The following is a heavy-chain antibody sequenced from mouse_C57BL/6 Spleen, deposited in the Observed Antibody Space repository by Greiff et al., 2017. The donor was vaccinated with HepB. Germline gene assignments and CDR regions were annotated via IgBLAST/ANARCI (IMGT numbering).Heavy chain of an antibody. CDR2: IDPSDSET. Sequence: QVQLKQPGAELVRPGSSVKLSCKASGYTFTSYWMHWVKQRPIQGLEWIGNIDPSDSETHYNQKFKDKATLTVDKSSSTAYMQLSSLTSEDSAVYYCAREAYSQSYFDYWGQGTTLTVSS. J-gene: IGHJ2*01. D-gene: IGHD2-10*01. V-gene: IGHV1-52*01. CDR3: AREAYSQSYFDY. CDR1: GYTFTSYW.